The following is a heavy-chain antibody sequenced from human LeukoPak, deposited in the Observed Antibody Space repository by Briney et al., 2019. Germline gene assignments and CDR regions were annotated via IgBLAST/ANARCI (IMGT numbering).Heavy chain of an antibody. V-gene: IGHV3-7*01. CDR2: IRQDGSEK. D-gene: IGHD6-13*01. J-gene: IGHJ4*02. CDR1: GFTLSSYW. CDR3: ASTQIKEYSSTWLCYFDY. Sequence: QTGGSLRLSCVASGFTLSSYWMSWVRQAPGKGLEWVANIRQDGSEKYYVDSVKGRFTISRDNAKNSLYLQMNSLRAEDTAVYYCASTQIKEYSSTWLCYFDYWGQGTLVTVSS.